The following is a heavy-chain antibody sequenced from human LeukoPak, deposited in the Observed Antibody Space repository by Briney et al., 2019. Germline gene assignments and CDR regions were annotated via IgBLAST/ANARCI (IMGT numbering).Heavy chain of an antibody. D-gene: IGHD3-10*01. CDR1: GGSISSYY. J-gene: IGHJ4*02. V-gene: IGHV4-59*01. CDR3: ARSEFGELLYHDY. Sequence: ASETLSLTCTVSGGSISSYYWSWIRQPPGKGLEWIGYIYYSGSTNYNPSLKSRVTISVDTSKNQFSLKLSSVTAADTAVYYCARSEFGELLYHDYWGQGTLVTVSS. CDR2: IYYSGST.